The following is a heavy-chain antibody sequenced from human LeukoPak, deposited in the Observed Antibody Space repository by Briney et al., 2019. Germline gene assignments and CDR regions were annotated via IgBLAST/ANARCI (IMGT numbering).Heavy chain of an antibody. CDR1: GGTFSSYA. V-gene: IGHV1-69*06. J-gene: IGHJ3*02. CDR2: IIPIFGTA. CDR3: ARENPGIAVAGAGFAFDI. D-gene: IGHD6-19*01. Sequence: ASVKVSCKASGGTFSSYAISWVRQAPGQGLEWMGGIIPIFGTANYAQKFQGRVTITADKSTSTAYMELSSLRSEDTAVYYCARENPGIAVAGAGFAFDIWGQGTMVTVSS.